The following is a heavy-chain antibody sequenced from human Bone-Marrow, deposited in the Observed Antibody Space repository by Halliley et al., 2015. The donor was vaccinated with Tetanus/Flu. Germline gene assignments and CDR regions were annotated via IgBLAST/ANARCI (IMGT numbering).Heavy chain of an antibody. CDR2: IYYGGDT. CDR3: ARTAGTDFDY. Sequence: KGMEWIGYIYYGGDTSYNPSLKSRVMISSDTPKNQFSRRLSSVTAADTAIYYCARTAGTDFDYWGQGTLVTVSS. V-gene: IGHV4-31*02. D-gene: IGHD6-13*01. J-gene: IGHJ4*02.